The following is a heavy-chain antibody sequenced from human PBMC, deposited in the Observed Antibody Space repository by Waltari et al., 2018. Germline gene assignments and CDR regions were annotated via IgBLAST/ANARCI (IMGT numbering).Heavy chain of an antibody. V-gene: IGHV4-34*01. CDR2: INHSGST. CDR3: ARGLIEYSSLAGAFDI. Sequence: QVQLQQWGAGLLKPSETLSLTCAVYGGSFSGYYWSWIRPPPGKGLEWIGEINHSGSTNYNPSLKSRVTISVDTSKNQFSLKLSSVTAADTAVYYCARGLIEYSSLAGAFDIWGQGTMVTVSS. D-gene: IGHD6-6*01. J-gene: IGHJ3*02. CDR1: GGSFSGYY.